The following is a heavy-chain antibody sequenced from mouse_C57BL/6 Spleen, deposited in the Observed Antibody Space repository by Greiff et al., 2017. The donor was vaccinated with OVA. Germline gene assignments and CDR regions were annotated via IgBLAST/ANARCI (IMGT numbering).Heavy chain of an antibody. J-gene: IGHJ2*01. CDR1: GYTFTSYW. CDR3: ARAEIQYYFDY. CDR2: IYPSDSET. V-gene: IGHV1-61*01. Sequence: QVQLQQPGAELVRPGSSVKLSCKASGYTFTSYWMDWVKQRPGQGLEWIGNIYPSDSETHYNHKFKDKATLTVDKSSSTSYMQLSSLTSEDYAVDYCARAEIQYYFDYWGQGTTLTVSS.